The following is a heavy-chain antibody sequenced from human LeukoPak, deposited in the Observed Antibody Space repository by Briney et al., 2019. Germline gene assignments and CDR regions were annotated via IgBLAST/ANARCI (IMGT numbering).Heavy chain of an antibody. D-gene: IGHD2-15*01. J-gene: IGHJ6*02. V-gene: IGHV3-30*18. CDR1: GFTFSSYG. CDR3: AKERYCSGGSCYSAEANYGMDV. Sequence: GGSLRLSCAASGFTFSSYGMHWVRQAPGKGLEWVAVISYDGSNKYYADSVKGRFTISRDNSKNTLYLQMNSLRAEDTAVYYCAKERYCSGGSCYSAEANYGMDVWGQGTTVTVSS. CDR2: ISYDGSNK.